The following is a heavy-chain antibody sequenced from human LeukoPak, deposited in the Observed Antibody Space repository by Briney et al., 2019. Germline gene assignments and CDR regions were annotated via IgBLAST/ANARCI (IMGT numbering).Heavy chain of an antibody. D-gene: IGHD3-9*01. J-gene: IGHJ4*02. V-gene: IGHV3-21*01. Sequence: GGSLRLSCAASGFTFSSYSMNWVRQAPGKGLEWVSSISSSSSYIYYADSVEGRFTISRDNAKNSLYLQMNSLRAEDTAVYYCARVVKNYDILTGYKLNIDYWGQGTLVTVSS. CDR2: ISSSSSYI. CDR3: ARVVKNYDILTGYKLNIDY. CDR1: GFTFSSYS.